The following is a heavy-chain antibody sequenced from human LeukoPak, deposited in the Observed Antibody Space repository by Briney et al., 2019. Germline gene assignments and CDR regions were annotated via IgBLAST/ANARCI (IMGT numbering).Heavy chain of an antibody. Sequence: GESLKISCKGSGYSFTSYWIGWVRQMPGKGLERMGIIYPGDSDTRYSPSFQGQVTISADKSISTAYLQWSSLKASDTAMYYCARLNYYGSGSAYNWFDPWGQGTLVTVSS. CDR1: GYSFTSYW. V-gene: IGHV5-51*01. J-gene: IGHJ5*02. D-gene: IGHD3-10*01. CDR2: IYPGDSDT. CDR3: ARLNYYGSGSAYNWFDP.